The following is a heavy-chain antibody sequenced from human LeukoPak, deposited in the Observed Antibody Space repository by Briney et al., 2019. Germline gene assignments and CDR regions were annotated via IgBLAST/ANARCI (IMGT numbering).Heavy chain of an antibody. Sequence: SETLSLTCTVSGGSISSYYWSWIRQPPGKGLEWIGYIYYSGSTNYNPSLKSRVTISVDTSKTQFSLRLSSVTAADTAVYYCARSELLWFGGVNSGFDYWGQGTLVTVSS. CDR1: GGSISSYY. J-gene: IGHJ4*02. CDR2: IYYSGST. CDR3: ARSELLWFGGVNSGFDY. V-gene: IGHV4-59*01. D-gene: IGHD3-10*01.